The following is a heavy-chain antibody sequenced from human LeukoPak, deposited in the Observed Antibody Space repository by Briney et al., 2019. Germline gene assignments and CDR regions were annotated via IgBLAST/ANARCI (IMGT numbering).Heavy chain of an antibody. CDR1: GYTFTSYG. CDR2: ISAYNGNT. J-gene: IGHJ4*02. V-gene: IGHV1-18*01. CDR3: ARDYCSGGSCSRGFDY. Sequence: ASVKVSCKASGYTFTSYGISWVRQAPGQGLEWMGWISAYNGNTNYARKLQGRVTMTTDTSTSTAYMELRSLRSDDTAVYYCARDYCSGGSCSRGFDYWGQGTLVTVSS. D-gene: IGHD2-15*01.